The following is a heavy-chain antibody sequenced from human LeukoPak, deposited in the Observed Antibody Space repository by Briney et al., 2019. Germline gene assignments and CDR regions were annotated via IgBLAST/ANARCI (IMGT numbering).Heavy chain of an antibody. CDR1: GGTYSSYA. Sequence: SVKVSCKASGGTYSSYAISWVRQAPGQGLEWMGRIIPILGIANYAQKFQGRVTITADKSTSTAYMELSSLRSEDTAVYYCARDKGYGDYYYFDYWGQGTLVTVSS. CDR2: IIPILGIA. J-gene: IGHJ4*02. V-gene: IGHV1-69*04. D-gene: IGHD4-17*01. CDR3: ARDKGYGDYYYFDY.